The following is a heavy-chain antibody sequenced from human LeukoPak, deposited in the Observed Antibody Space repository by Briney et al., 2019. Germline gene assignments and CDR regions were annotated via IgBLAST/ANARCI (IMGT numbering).Heavy chain of an antibody. V-gene: IGHV6-1*01. Sequence: SQTLSLTCAVSGDSVSSNSAAWNWIRQSPSRGLEWLGRIYYRSKWYNDYAVSVKRRITINPDTSKNQFSLQLNSVTPEDTAVYYCVRDDGIGLDAFDVWSPGTMVTVSS. CDR1: GDSVSSNSAA. D-gene: IGHD1-14*01. J-gene: IGHJ3*01. CDR2: IYYRSKWYN. CDR3: VRDDGIGLDAFDV.